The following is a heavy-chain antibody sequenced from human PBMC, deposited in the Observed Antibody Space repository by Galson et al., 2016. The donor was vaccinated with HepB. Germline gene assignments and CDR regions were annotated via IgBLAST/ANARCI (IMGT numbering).Heavy chain of an antibody. CDR2: IHYHGGST. CDR1: GFIISDYS. CDR3: VRVGSGYDY. Sequence: SLRLSCAASGFIISDYSMHWVRQAPGKGLEYVSAIHYHGGSTFYADSVKGRFTVSRDNSKNTLYLHVGSLRPEDMAVYYCVRVGSGYDYWGQGTLVTVSS. D-gene: IGHD3-22*01. J-gene: IGHJ4*02. V-gene: IGHV3-64*02.